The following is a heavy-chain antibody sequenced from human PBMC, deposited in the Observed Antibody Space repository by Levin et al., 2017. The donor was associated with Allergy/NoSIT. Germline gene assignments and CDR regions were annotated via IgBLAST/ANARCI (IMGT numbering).Heavy chain of an antibody. CDR3: STYSSGWYYFDY. V-gene: IGHV3-15*01. Sequence: GGSLRLSCAASGITFSNAWMSWARQAPGKGLEWVGRIKSKTDGGTTEYAAPVKGRFTISRDDSKNTLYLQMNSLKTEDTALYFCSTYSSGWYYFDYWGQGTLVTVSS. D-gene: IGHD6-13*01. CDR2: IKSKTDGGTT. J-gene: IGHJ4*02. CDR1: GITFSNAW.